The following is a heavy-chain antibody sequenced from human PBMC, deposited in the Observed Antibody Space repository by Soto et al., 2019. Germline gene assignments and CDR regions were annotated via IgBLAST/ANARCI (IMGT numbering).Heavy chain of an antibody. CDR3: ARDRGYSGYEGYYMDV. D-gene: IGHD5-12*01. J-gene: IGHJ6*03. CDR2: IYYSGST. Sequence: LRLSCTVSGGSISSGGYYWSWIRQHPGKGLEWIGYIYYSGSTYYNPSLKSRVTISVDTSKNQFSLKLSSVTAADTAVYYCARDRGYSGYEGYYMDVWGKGTTVTVSS. CDR1: GGSISSGGYY. V-gene: IGHV4-31*03.